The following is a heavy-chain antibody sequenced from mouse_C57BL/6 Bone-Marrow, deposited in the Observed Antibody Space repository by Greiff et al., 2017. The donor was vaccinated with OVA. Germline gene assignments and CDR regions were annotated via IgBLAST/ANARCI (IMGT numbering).Heavy chain of an antibody. V-gene: IGHV5-4*01. CDR2: ISDGGSYT. Sequence: EVQLKQSGGGLVKPGGSLKLSCAASGFTFSSYAMSWVRQTPEKRLEWVATISDGGSYTYYPDNVKGRFTISRDNAKNNLYLQMSHLKSEDTAMYYCNYFDYWGQGTTLTVSS. J-gene: IGHJ2*01. CDR1: GFTFSSYA. CDR3: NYFDY.